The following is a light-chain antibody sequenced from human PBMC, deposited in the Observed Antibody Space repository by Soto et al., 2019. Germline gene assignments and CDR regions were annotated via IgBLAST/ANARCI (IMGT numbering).Light chain of an antibody. Sequence: QSALTQPASVSGSPGQSITISCTGTSSDVGGSNYVSWYQQHPGKAPKLMIYDVSDRPSGVSNRFSGSKSGNTASLTISGLQAEDEADYYCSSYTSSSTLWVFGGGTKVTVL. V-gene: IGLV2-14*01. CDR3: SSYTSSSTLWV. CDR2: DVS. CDR1: SSDVGGSNY. J-gene: IGLJ3*02.